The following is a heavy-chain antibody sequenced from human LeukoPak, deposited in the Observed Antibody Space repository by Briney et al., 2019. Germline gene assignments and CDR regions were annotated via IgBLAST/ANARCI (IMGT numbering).Heavy chain of an antibody. V-gene: IGHV3-7*03. CDR2: IKEDGSEK. Sequence: GGSLRLSCAASGFIFSSYWMAWVRQAPGKGLEWVANIKEDGSEKNYADSVKGRFTISRDSAKNSLYLQMNSLRAEDMALYYCAKDSSGWVQLGAFDIWGQGTMVTVSS. J-gene: IGHJ3*02. CDR1: GFIFSSYW. CDR3: AKDSSGWVQLGAFDI. D-gene: IGHD6-19*01.